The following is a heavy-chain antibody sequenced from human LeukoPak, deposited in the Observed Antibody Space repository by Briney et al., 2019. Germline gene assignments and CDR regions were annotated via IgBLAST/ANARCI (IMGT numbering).Heavy chain of an antibody. CDR3: ARDVVVVPAAIHYGMDV. J-gene: IGHJ6*02. CDR2: INHSGRT. Sequence: SETLSLTCAVYGGSFSDYFWGWIRQPPGKGLGWIGEINHSGRTYYNPSLKSRVTISVDTSKNQFSLNLSSVTAADTAVYYCARDVVVVPAAIHYGMDVWGQGTTVTVSS. V-gene: IGHV4-34*01. D-gene: IGHD2-2*01. CDR1: GGSFSDYF.